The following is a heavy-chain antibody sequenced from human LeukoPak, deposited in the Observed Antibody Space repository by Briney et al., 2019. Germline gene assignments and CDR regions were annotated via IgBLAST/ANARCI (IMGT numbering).Heavy chain of an antibody. Sequence: GGSLRLSCAASGFTFSTYSMNWVRQAPGKGLEWVSYISSNSSTIYYADSVKGRFTISRDNAKNSLYLQMNSLRAEDTAVYYCAELGITMIGGVWGKGTTVTISS. V-gene: IGHV3-48*04. CDR3: AELGITMIGGV. CDR2: ISSNSSTI. J-gene: IGHJ6*04. CDR1: GFTFSTYS. D-gene: IGHD3-10*02.